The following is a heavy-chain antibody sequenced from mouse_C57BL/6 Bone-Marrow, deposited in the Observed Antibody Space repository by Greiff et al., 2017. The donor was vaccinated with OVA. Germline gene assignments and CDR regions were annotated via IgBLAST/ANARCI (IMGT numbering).Heavy chain of an antibody. V-gene: IGHV5-12*01. J-gene: IGHJ1*03. D-gene: IGHD1-1*01. CDR2: ISNGGGST. CDR3: ARRGNYYGSSYWYFDV. Sequence: EAKLVESGGGLVQPGGSLKLSCAASGFTFSDYYMYWVRQTPEKRLEWVAYISNGGGSTYYPDTVKGRFTISRDNAKNTLYLQMSRLKSEDTAMYYCARRGNYYGSSYWYFDVWGTGTTVTVSS. CDR1: GFTFSDYY.